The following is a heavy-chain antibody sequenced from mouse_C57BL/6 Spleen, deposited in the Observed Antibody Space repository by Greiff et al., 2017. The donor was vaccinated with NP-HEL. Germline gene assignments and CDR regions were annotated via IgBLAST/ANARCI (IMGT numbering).Heavy chain of an antibody. CDR1: GYTFTDYY. CDR3: AREGSNWYYFDY. CDR2: INPNNGGT. V-gene: IGHV1-19*01. J-gene: IGHJ2*01. D-gene: IGHD1-1*01. Sequence: VQLQQSGPALVKPGASVKMSCKASGYTFTDYYMNWVKQSPGKGLEWIGIINPNNGGTSYNQKFKGTATLTVDQSSNTAYMDLNSLTSEDSAVYYCAREGSNWYYFDYWGQGTTLTVSS.